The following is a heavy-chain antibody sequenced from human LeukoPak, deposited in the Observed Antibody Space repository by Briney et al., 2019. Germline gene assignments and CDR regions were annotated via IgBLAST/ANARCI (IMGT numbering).Heavy chain of an antibody. Sequence: SETLSLTCAVSGGSFSGYYWSWIRQPPGKGLEWIGEINHGGSTNYNPSLKSRVTISVDTSKNQFSLKLSSVTAADTAVYYCARGFGLLEWLLKGYYYYGLDVWGPGTTVTVSS. V-gene: IGHV4-34*01. J-gene: IGHJ6*02. CDR2: INHGGST. CDR1: GGSFSGYY. D-gene: IGHD3-3*01. CDR3: ARGFGLLEWLLKGYYYYGLDV.